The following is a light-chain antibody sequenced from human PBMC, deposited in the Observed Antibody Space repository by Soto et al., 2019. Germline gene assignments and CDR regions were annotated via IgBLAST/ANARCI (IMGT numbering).Light chain of an antibody. CDR3: STWDASLSGRV. J-gene: IGLJ3*02. Sequence: QSVLTQPPSASGTPRQKVTISCSGASSNIGNNFVSWYQQVPGTAPKLLIYSDDQRPSGVPDRVSGSKSGTSASLAISGLRSEDEADYYCSTWDASLSGRVFGGGTQLTVL. V-gene: IGLV1-47*02. CDR1: SSNIGNNF. CDR2: SDD.